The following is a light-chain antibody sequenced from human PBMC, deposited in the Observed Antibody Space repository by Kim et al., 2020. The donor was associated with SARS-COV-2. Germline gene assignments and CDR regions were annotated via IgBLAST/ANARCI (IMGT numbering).Light chain of an antibody. V-gene: IGLV2-8*01. CDR1: GGDVRGLNV. CDR2: EVS. CDR3: TSYAGNNNVV. Sequence: SDATACTGTGGDVRGLNVVSWDHRHQGKAPQRMIYEVSTRPTGVPDRFSGSKSGNTASLTVSGLQAEDEADYYCTSYAGNNNVVFGGGTQLTVL. J-gene: IGLJ2*01.